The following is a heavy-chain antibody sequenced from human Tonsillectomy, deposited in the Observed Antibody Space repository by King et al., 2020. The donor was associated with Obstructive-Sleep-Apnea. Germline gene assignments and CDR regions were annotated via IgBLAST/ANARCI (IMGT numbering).Heavy chain of an antibody. Sequence: QMQESGPGLVKPSQALSLTCAVSGGSISSGGFSWSWIRQPPGKGLEWIGYIYYNGKTYYNPSLKRRVTISVDTSKNQFSLNLTSVTAADTAVYYCARGGHYFDFWGQRTLAT. J-gene: IGHJ4*02. V-gene: IGHV4-30-4*07. CDR2: IYYNGKT. CDR1: GGSISSGGFS. CDR3: ARGGHYFDF. D-gene: IGHD5-12*01.